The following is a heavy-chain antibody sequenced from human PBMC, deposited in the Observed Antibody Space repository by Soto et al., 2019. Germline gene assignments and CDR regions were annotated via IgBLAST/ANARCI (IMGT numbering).Heavy chain of an antibody. V-gene: IGHV1-3*01. J-gene: IGHJ2*01. CDR1: GYSFTSYV. Sequence: QVQLVQSGAEVKEPGASVKISCKTSGYSFTSYVMHWVRQAPGQSLERLGWINAGNGNTKCSQKFPPEVTMTRDTSASTVYLELSSLTAEDTAVYYCAREYGYYDSSGQLDYWYFDPWGRGTLVNVSS. D-gene: IGHD3-22*01. CDR3: AREYGYYDSSGQLDYWYFDP. CDR2: INAGNGNT.